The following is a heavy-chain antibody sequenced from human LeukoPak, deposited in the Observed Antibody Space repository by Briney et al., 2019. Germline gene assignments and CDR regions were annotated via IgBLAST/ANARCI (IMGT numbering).Heavy chain of an antibody. Sequence: GGSLRLSCAASGFIFSTYGMHWVRQAPGKGLEWVAVISHDGSNKFYADSVKGRFTISRDNAKNSLYLQMNSLRAEDTALYCASGGIYYGAAFDFWGQGSLVTVSA. V-gene: IGHV3-30*03. CDR2: ISHDGSNK. J-gene: IGHJ4*02. D-gene: IGHD1-26*01. CDR1: GFIFSTYG. CDR3: ASGGIYYGAAFDF.